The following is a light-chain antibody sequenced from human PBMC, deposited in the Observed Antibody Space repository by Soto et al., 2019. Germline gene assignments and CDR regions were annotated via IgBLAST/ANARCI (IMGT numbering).Light chain of an antibody. Sequence: EIVFTQSPATLSLSPGERYTLSCMASQSVSSYLAWYQQKPGQSPRLLIYDASNRATGIPARFSGSGSGTDFTLTISSLGPEDFATYYCQHYNSYSEAFGQGTQVDIK. V-gene: IGKV3-11*01. CDR1: QSVSSY. CDR3: QHYNSYSEA. J-gene: IGKJ1*01. CDR2: DAS.